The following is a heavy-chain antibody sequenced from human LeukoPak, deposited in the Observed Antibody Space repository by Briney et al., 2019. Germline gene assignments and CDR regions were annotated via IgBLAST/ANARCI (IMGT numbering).Heavy chain of an antibody. D-gene: IGHD3-22*01. V-gene: IGHV3-11*01. CDR2: ISSSGSTI. Sequence: GGSLRLSCAASGFTFSDYYMSWIRQAPGKGLEWVSYISSSGSTIYYADSVKGRFTISRDNAKNSLYLQMNSLRAEDTAVYYCARDLPSDSSGYYPIPFDYWGQGTLVTVSS. J-gene: IGHJ4*02. CDR1: GFTFSDYY. CDR3: ARDLPSDSSGYYPIPFDY.